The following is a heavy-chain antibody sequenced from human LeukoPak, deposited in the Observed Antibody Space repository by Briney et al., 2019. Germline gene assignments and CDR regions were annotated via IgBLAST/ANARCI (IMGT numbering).Heavy chain of an antibody. D-gene: IGHD6-19*01. J-gene: IGHJ4*02. CDR3: ARDSLAVAGADFDY. Sequence: SETLSLTCTVSGGSISSGGYYWSWIRQHPGKGLEWIGYIYYSGSTYYNPSLKSRVTISVDTSKNQFSLKLSSVTAADTAVYYCARDSLAVAGADFDYWGQGTLVTVSS. V-gene: IGHV4-31*03. CDR1: GGSISSGGYY. CDR2: IYYSGST.